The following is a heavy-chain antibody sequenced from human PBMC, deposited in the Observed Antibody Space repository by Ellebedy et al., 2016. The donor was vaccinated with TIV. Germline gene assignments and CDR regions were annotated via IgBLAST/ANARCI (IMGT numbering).Heavy chain of an antibody. CDR2: INPTSGSS. CDR3: ARGDNYYYDSSGYYYSY. D-gene: IGHD3-22*01. Sequence: ASVKVSCKASGYTFTSYFLYWVRQAPGQGLEWMGLINPTSGSSNYAQKFQGRVTVTRDTSTSTVYMELSSLRSEDTAVDYCARGDNYYYDSSGYYYSYWGQGTLVTVSS. CDR1: GYTFTSYF. V-gene: IGHV1-46*01. J-gene: IGHJ4*02.